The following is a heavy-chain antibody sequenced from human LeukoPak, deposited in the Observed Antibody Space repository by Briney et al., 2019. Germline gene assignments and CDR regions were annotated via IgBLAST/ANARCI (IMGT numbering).Heavy chain of an antibody. CDR3: ATSRHPKMEIGFDV. D-gene: IGHD5-24*01. J-gene: IGHJ3*01. CDR1: GFTFGNYA. V-gene: IGHV3-7*02. CDR2: IKQDGSEK. Sequence: PGGSLRLSCAASGFTFGNYAMSWVRQAPGKGPEWVATIKQDGSEKYYVDSVQGRFTISRDNGKNSLYLQINNLRADDTAVYYCATSRHPKMEIGFDVWGQGTMVIVSS.